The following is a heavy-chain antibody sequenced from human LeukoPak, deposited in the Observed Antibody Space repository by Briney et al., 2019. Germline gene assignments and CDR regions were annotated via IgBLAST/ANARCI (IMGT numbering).Heavy chain of an antibody. Sequence: GESLQISCKGSGYSFTSYWLGWVRQMPGKGLEWMGIIYPGDSDTRYSPSFQGQVTISADKSISTAYLQWSSLKASDTAMYYCARVVQGFDWNDGFDPWGQGTLVTVSS. V-gene: IGHV5-51*01. CDR1: GYSFTSYW. J-gene: IGHJ5*02. CDR2: IYPGDSDT. CDR3: ARVVQGFDWNDGFDP. D-gene: IGHD1-1*01.